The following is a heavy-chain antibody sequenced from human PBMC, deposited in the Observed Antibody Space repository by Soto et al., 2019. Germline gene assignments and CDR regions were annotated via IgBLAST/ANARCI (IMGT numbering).Heavy chain of an antibody. CDR1: GDSVSTHYW. D-gene: IGHD2-2*01. V-gene: IGHV4-4*02. CDR2: THHSGST. CDR3: ARNADCSSSRCNVGWFDP. J-gene: IGHJ5*02. Sequence: SETLSLTCAVSGDSVSTHYWWSWVRQSPGKGLEWIGETHHSGSTHYNPSLNSRVTISVDKSKNDFSLKLTSVTAADTAVYYCARNADCSSSRCNVGWFDPWGRGTLVTVS.